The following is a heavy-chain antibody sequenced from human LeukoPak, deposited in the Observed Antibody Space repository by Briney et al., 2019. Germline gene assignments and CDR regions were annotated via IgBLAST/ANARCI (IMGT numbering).Heavy chain of an antibody. V-gene: IGHV3-30*02. D-gene: IGHD6-13*01. J-gene: IGHJ4*02. Sequence: GGSLRLSCAASGFTFSSYGMHWVRQAPGKGLEWVAFIRYDGSNKYYADSVKGRFTISRDNSKNTLYLQMNSLRAEDTAVYYCAKDQGVAAAADLYYFDYWGQGTLVTVSS. CDR2: IRYDGSNK. CDR1: GFTFSSYG. CDR3: AKDQGVAAAADLYYFDY.